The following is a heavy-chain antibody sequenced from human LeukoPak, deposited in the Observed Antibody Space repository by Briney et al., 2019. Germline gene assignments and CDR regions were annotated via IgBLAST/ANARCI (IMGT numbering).Heavy chain of an antibody. CDR2: ISAYNGNT. J-gene: IGHJ5*02. D-gene: IGHD2-15*01. V-gene: IGHV1-18*01. Sequence: GASVKVSCKASGYTFTSYGISWVRQAPGQGLEWMGWISAYNGNTNYAQKLQGRVTMTTDTSTSTAYMELRSLRSDGTAVYYCARGCSGGSCSDNWFDLWGQGTLVTVSS. CDR1: GYTFTSYG. CDR3: ARGCSGGSCSDNWFDL.